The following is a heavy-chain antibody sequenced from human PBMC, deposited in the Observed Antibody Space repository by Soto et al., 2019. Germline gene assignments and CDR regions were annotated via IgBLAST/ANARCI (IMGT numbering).Heavy chain of an antibody. D-gene: IGHD3-10*01. J-gene: IGHJ5*02. CDR3: AREAFGVQASWFDP. CDR1: GYIFTTYS. CDR2: VSASNGKT. Sequence: QIQLVQSGSEVRMPGASVKVSWKASGYIFTTYSITWVRQAPGQGLEWMGWVSASNGKTNYAQKFEDRVTMTTDTSTTTAYMELRSLRSDDTAVYYCAREAFGVQASWFDPWGQGTLVTVSS. V-gene: IGHV1-18*01.